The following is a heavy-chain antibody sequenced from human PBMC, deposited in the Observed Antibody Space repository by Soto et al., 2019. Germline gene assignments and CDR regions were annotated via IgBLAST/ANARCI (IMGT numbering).Heavy chain of an antibody. D-gene: IGHD3-9*01. CDR2: ISSYNGDT. V-gene: IGHV1-18*01. CDR1: GYTFTRSG. CDR3: AREFDDTDAFDS. Sequence: ASVKVSCKASGYTFTRSGISWARQAPGQGPEWMGWISSYNGDTNYAQTFQGRVTMTTDTSTSTAYMELRSLRSDDTAVYYCAREFDDTDAFDSWGQGKMVTVSS. J-gene: IGHJ3*02.